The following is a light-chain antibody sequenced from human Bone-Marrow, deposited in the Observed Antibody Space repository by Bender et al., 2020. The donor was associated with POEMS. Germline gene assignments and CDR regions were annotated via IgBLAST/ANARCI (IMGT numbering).Light chain of an antibody. CDR2: DVT. Sequence: QSALTQPASVSGSPGQSITISCTGTTSDVGSFNLVSWYQQQPGKAPKFLIYDVTKRPAGVSRRFSGSKSGNTASLTISGLQAEDEADYYCCSYASGSTSYVFGAGTKVTVL. CDR1: TSDVGSFNL. J-gene: IGLJ1*01. V-gene: IGLV2-23*02. CDR3: CSYASGSTSYV.